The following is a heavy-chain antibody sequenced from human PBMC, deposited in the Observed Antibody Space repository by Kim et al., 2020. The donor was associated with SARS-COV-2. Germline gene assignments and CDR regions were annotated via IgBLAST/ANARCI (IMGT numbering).Heavy chain of an antibody. CDR3: ARLSGSWSYDAFDI. CDR1: GYTFTTYG. J-gene: IGHJ3*02. V-gene: IGHV1-18*01. Sequence: ASVKVSCKASGYTFTTYGISWVRQAPGQGLEWLGWISVYNGNTNYAQKVQGRVTMTTDTSTSTAYMELRSLRSDDTAVYYCARLSGSWSYDAFDIWGQGTMVSVSS. CDR2: ISVYNGNT. D-gene: IGHD6-13*01.